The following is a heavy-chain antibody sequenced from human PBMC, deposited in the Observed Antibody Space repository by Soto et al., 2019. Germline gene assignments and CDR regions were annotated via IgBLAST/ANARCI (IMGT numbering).Heavy chain of an antibody. D-gene: IGHD1-7*01. CDR1: GGTFSRDA. CDR3: AKGISGTAWDYYYYAMEV. J-gene: IGHJ6*02. CDR2: IIPIFGSA. V-gene: IGHV1-69*13. Sequence: EASVKVSCKASGGTFSRDAISWVRQAPGQGLEWMGGIIPIFGSANYAQKFQGRVTITADESTRTAHMELSSLRSEDTAVYYCAKGISGTAWDYYYYAMEVWGRGTTVTVSS.